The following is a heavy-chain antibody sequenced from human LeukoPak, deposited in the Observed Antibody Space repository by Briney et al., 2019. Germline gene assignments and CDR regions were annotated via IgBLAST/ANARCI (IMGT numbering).Heavy chain of an antibody. CDR2: IWYDGSNT. V-gene: IGHV3-33*01. CDR3: ARAGIVNALDH. Sequence: PGMSLRLSCAASGYTFSIYGMNWVRQAPGKGLEWVAIIWYDGSNTYFAESVMGRFSISKDNFKNIVYLQMNSLKIEDTGVYYCARAGIVNALDHWGQGAQVTVSP. CDR1: GYTFSIYG. J-gene: IGHJ5*02. D-gene: IGHD2/OR15-2a*01.